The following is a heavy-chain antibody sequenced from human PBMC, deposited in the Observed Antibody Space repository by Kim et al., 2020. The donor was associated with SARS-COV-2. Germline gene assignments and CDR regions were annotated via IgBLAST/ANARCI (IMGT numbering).Heavy chain of an antibody. Sequence: GEALKISCQGSGYSFTTYWIGWVRQMPGKGLESVGIMYPGDSDTRYSPSFQGHVTISADKPIATAYLQWSSLEASDTAMYYCVRAPSGVSNPHYIDYLGQGTLVTVSS. CDR2: MYPGDSDT. CDR1: GYSFTTYW. J-gene: IGHJ4*02. V-gene: IGHV5-51*04. CDR3: VRAPSGVSNPHYIDY. D-gene: IGHD2-8*01.